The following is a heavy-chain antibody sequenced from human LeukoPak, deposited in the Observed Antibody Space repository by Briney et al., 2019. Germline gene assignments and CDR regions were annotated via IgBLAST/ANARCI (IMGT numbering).Heavy chain of an antibody. CDR1: GYTFTGYY. D-gene: IGHD2-2*01. CDR3: ARSGIVVVPAAPHPLDV. Sequence: ASVKVSCKASGYTFTGYYMHWVRQAPGQGLEWMGWINPNSGGTNYAQKFQGWVTMTRDTPISTAYMELSRLRSDDTAVYYCARSGIVVVPAAPHPLDVWGQGTTVTVSS. CDR2: INPNSGGT. V-gene: IGHV1-2*04. J-gene: IGHJ6*02.